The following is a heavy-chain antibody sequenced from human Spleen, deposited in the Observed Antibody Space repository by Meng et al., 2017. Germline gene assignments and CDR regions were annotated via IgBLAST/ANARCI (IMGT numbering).Heavy chain of an antibody. D-gene: IGHD6-19*01. Sequence: SETLSLTCAVSGASISSDWWSWVRQPPGKGLEWIGEIYQTGSTNYNPSLKSRVTISIDKSKNQFSLKLTSVTAADTALYYCARDPTAGAGYFDYRGRGTLVTVSS. CDR2: IYQTGST. J-gene: IGHJ4*02. V-gene: IGHV4-4*02. CDR1: GASISSDW. CDR3: ARDPTAGAGYFDY.